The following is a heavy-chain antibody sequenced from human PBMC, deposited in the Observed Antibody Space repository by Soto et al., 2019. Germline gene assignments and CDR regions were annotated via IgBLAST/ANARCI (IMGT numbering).Heavy chain of an antibody. CDR3: ARDGLGYCSSTSCLDYYYGMDV. Sequence: ASVKVSFKASGYTFTSYGISCVRQAPGQGLEWMGWISAYNGNTNYAQKLQGRVTMTTDTSTSTAYMELRSLRSDDTAVYYCARDGLGYCSSTSCLDYYYGMDVWG. CDR2: ISAYNGNT. J-gene: IGHJ6*02. V-gene: IGHV1-18*01. D-gene: IGHD2-2*01. CDR1: GYTFTSYG.